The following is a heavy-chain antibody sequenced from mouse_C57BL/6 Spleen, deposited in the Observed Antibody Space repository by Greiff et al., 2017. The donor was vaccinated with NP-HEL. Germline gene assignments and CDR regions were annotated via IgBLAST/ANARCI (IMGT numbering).Heavy chain of an antibody. J-gene: IGHJ2*01. D-gene: IGHD2-5*01. CDR3: ASRAYYSNYGFDY. CDR1: GYTFTSYW. CDR2: IDPSDSYT. V-gene: IGHV1-69*01. Sequence: QVQLKQPGAELVMPGASVKLSCKASGYTFTSYWMHWVKQRPGQGLEWIGEIDPSDSYTNYNQKFKGKSTLTVDKSSSTAYMQLSSLTSEDSAVYYCASRAYYSNYGFDYWGQGTTLTVSS.